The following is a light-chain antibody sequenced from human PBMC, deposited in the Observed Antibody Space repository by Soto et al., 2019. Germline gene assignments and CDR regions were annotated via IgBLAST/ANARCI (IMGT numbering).Light chain of an antibody. CDR3: QHYNSYSEA. J-gene: IGKJ1*01. CDR2: KAS. V-gene: IGKV1-5*03. CDR1: QRISGY. Sequence: THSPATLSLSPCERAALSWRASQRISGYLAWYQQRPGQAPRLLIYKASTLKSGVPSRFSGSGSGTEFTLTISSLQPDDFATYYCQHYNSYSEAFGQGTKVDIK.